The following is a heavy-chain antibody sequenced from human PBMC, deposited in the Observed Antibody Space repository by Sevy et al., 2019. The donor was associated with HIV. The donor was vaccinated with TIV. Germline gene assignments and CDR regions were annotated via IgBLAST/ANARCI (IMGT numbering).Heavy chain of an antibody. CDR2: LSFGCGKK. CDR3: ARDGCTSPLDY. D-gene: IGHD2-8*01. V-gene: IGHV3-23*01. J-gene: IGHJ4*02. CDR1: GFNFNIYS. Sequence: GGSLRLSCAVSGFNFNIYSMSWVRQAPGKGLEWVSTLSFGCGKKNYADSVKGRFIISRDDSKNTLYLQMNSLRAEDTGAYFRARDGCTSPLDYWGQGTLVTVSS.